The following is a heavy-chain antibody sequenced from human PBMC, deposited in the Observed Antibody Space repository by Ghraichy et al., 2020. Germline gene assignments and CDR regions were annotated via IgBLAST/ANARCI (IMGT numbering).Heavy chain of an antibody. J-gene: IGHJ4*02. Sequence: GGSLRLSCAASGFTFSGYAMSWVRQAPGKGLEWVSAITGSGGNTYYADSVKGRFTLSRDNSKNTVYLQMNSLRAEDTAIYYCAKKGEVVNRPIDYWGQGTLVTVSS. V-gene: IGHV3-23*01. CDR3: AKKGEVVNRPIDY. CDR2: ITGSGGNT. D-gene: IGHD2-15*01. CDR1: GFTFSGYA.